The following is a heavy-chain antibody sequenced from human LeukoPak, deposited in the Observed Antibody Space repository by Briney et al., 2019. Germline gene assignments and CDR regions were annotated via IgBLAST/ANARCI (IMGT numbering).Heavy chain of an antibody. D-gene: IGHD1-26*01. CDR2: IKQDGSEK. Sequence: GGSLRLSCPASGFTFSSYWMSWVRQAPGKGLEWVANIKQDGSEKYYVDSVKGRFTISRDNAKNSLYLQMNSLRAEDTAVYYCARDWAYNGGSYGVDWGQGTLVTVSS. CDR3: ARDWAYNGGSYGVD. J-gene: IGHJ4*02. V-gene: IGHV3-7*01. CDR1: GFTFSSYW.